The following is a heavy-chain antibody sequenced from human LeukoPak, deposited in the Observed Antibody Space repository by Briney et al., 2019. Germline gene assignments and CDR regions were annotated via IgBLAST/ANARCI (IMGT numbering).Heavy chain of an antibody. J-gene: IGHJ4*02. V-gene: IGHV3-30*18. Sequence: GGSLRLSCAASGFTFSVYGMHWVRQAPGKGLEWVAVISYDGSNKYYADSVKGRFTISRDNSKNTLYLQMNSLRTEDTAVYYCAKDLNYYDSGGRGIFDYWGQGTLVTVSS. CDR3: AKDLNYYDSGGRGIFDY. CDR1: GFTFSVYG. CDR2: ISYDGSNK. D-gene: IGHD3-22*01.